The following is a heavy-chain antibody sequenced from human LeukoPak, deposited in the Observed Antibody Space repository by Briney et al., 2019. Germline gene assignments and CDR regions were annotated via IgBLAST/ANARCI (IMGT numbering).Heavy chain of an antibody. CDR2: INQDGSEI. CDR1: GFAFSSYW. V-gene: IGHV3-7*01. D-gene: IGHD3/OR15-3a*01. J-gene: IGHJ4*02. CDR3: ARDDLVRDRYDYVDY. Sequence: GRSLRLSCAASGFAFSSYWMSWVRQAPGKGLEWVAIINQDGSEIYYVEPARGRFTVSRDNSKKSVYLQMNSLRVEDTAVYYCARDDLVRDRYDYVDYWGQGTLVTVSS.